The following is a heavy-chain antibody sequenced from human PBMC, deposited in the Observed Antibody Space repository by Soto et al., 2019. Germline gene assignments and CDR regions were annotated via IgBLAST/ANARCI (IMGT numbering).Heavy chain of an antibody. J-gene: IGHJ4*02. V-gene: IGHV1-2*04. CDR1: GYTFTGYY. Sequence: ASVKVSCKASGYTFTGYYMHWVRQAPGQGLEWMGWINPNSGGTNYAQKFQGWVTMTRDTSISTAYMELSRLRSDDTAVYYCVKARGSGWLYFDYWGQETLVTVSS. CDR3: VKARGSGWLYFDY. CDR2: INPNSGGT. D-gene: IGHD6-19*01.